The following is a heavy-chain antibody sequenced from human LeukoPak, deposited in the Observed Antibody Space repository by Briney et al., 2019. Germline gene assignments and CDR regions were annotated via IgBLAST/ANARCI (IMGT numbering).Heavy chain of an antibody. D-gene: IGHD4-17*01. CDR1: GFTFSSDS. CDR3: ARSPTVTTSVDY. J-gene: IGHJ4*02. CDR2: ISSSSSYI. V-gene: IGHV3-21*01. Sequence: GGSLRLSCAASGFTFSSDSMNWVRRAPGKGLEWFSSISSSSSYIYYADSVKGRFTISRDNAKNSLYLQMNSLRAEDTAVYYCARSPTVTTSVDYWGQGTLVTVSS.